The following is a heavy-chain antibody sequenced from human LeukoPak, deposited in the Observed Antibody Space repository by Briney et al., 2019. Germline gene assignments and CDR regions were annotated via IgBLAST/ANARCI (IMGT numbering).Heavy chain of an antibody. CDR1: GFTFRSYW. CDR2: IKQDGSEK. V-gene: IGHV3-7*01. D-gene: IGHD3-10*01. J-gene: IGHJ4*02. CDR3: AREVLWFGESRTDY. Sequence: GGSLRLSCAASGFTFRSYWMSWVRQAPGKGLEWVANIKQDGSEKYYVDSVKGRFTISRDNAKNSLYLQMNSLRAEDTAVYYCAREVLWFGESRTDYWGQGTLVTVSS.